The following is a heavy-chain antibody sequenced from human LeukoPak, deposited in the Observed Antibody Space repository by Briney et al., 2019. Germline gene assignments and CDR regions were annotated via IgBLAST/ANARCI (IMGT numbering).Heavy chain of an antibody. J-gene: IGHJ4*02. CDR2: ISGSAGST. CDR1: GFTFSSYA. D-gene: IGHD1-14*01. V-gene: IGHV3-23*01. Sequence: GGSLRLSCAASGFTFSSYAMNWVRQAPGKGLEWVSAISGSAGSTYYADSVKGRFTISRDNSKNTVYLQMNSLRAEDTAVYYCARGVEPLAANTLAYWGQGTLVTVSS. CDR3: ARGVEPLAANTLAY.